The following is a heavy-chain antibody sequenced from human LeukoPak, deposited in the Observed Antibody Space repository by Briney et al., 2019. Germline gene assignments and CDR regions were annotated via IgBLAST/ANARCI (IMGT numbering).Heavy chain of an antibody. CDR1: GGTFSSYA. CDR3: ARVTPSSSWWEVDY. CDR2: IIPIFGTA. V-gene: IGHV1-69*13. Sequence: ASVKVSCKASGGTFSSYAISWVRQAPGQGLEWMGGIIPIFGTANYAQKFQGRVTITADESTSTAYMELNSLRSEDTAVYYCARVTPSSSWWEVDYWGQGTLVTVSS. D-gene: IGHD6-6*01. J-gene: IGHJ4*02.